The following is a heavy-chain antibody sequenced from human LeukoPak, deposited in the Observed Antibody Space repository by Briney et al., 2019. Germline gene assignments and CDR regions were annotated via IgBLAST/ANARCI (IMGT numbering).Heavy chain of an antibody. CDR3: AKDIDPKQYSSSWSPAFDY. CDR1: GFAFSSYS. J-gene: IGHJ4*02. V-gene: IGHV3-21*04. CDR2: ISSSSSYI. D-gene: IGHD6-13*01. Sequence: GGSLRLSCAASGFAFSSYSMNWVRQAPGKGLEWVSSISSSSSYIYYADSVKGRFTISRDNAKNSLYLQMNSLRAEDTALYYCAKDIDPKQYSSSWSPAFDYWGQGTLVTVSS.